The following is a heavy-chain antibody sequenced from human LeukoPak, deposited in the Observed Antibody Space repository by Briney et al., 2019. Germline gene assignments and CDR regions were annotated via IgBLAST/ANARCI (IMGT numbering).Heavy chain of an antibody. Sequence: ASVKVSCKGSGYTFTSYDINWVRQATGQGLEWMGWISGYDGKTNYAQKLRDRVTMLRDTATSTVYMELRSLTTDDTAVYYCARDQPRRGPGNHDYWGQGTLVTVSS. CDR3: ARDQPRRGPGNHDY. CDR1: GYTFTSYD. CDR2: ISGYDGKT. V-gene: IGHV1-18*01. D-gene: IGHD1-26*01. J-gene: IGHJ4*02.